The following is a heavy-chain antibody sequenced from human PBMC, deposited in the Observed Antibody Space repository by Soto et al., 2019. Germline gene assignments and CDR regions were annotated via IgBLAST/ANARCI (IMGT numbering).Heavy chain of an antibody. V-gene: IGHV3-33*01. D-gene: IGHD2-15*01. CDR3: ARAFRGGDYSWNYYYYGMDV. CDR1: GFTFNSYG. J-gene: IGHJ6*02. CDR2: IWFDGRNE. Sequence: QVQLVESGGGVVQPGRSLRLSCAASGFTFNSYGMHWVRQAPGKGLEWVVVIWFDGRNEYYADSVKGRFTISRDNSKNTLYLQMNSLRGDDTAVYYCARAFRGGDYSWNYYYYGMDVWGQGTTVTVSS.